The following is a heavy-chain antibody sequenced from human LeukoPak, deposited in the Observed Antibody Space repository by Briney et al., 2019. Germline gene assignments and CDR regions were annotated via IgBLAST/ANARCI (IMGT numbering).Heavy chain of an antibody. V-gene: IGHV4-39*01. J-gene: IGHJ4*02. CDR1: GGSISSSNYY. D-gene: IGHD2-15*01. CDR2: IYYGGSI. CDR3: ARQRGYCSGGSCYGMFDY. Sequence: PSETLSLACTVSGGSISSSNYYWGWIRQPPGKGLEWIGSIYYGGSIYYNPSLKSRVTISVDTSKNQFSLKLTSVTAADTAVYYCARQRGYCSGGSCYGMFDYWGQGTLVTVPS.